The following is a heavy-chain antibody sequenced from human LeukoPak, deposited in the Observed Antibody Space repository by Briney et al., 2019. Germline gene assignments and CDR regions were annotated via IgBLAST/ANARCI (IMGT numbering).Heavy chain of an antibody. J-gene: IGHJ5*02. V-gene: IGHV1-2*02. CDR2: INPNSGGT. CDR3: AGGSGSYVWFDP. D-gene: IGHD3-10*01. CDR1: GYTLTGYY. Sequence: ASVKVSCKASGYTLTGYYMHWVRQAPGQGLEWMGWINPNSGGTNYAQKFQGRVTITRDTSISTAYMELSRLRSDDTAVYYCAGGSGSYVWFDPWGQGTLVTVSS.